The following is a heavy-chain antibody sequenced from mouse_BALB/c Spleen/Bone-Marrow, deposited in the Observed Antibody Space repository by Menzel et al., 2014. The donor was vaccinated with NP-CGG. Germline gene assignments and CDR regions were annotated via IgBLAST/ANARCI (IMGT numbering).Heavy chain of an antibody. CDR1: GYTFTSYW. V-gene: IGHV1-87*01. CDR3: ARRDYGIRENYYAMTT. CDR2: IYPGDGDT. Sequence: VQLQQSGAELARPGASVKLSCKASGYTFTSYWMQWVKQRPGQGLEWIGAIYPGDGDTRYTQKFKGKATLTADKSSSTAYMQLSSLASEDSAVYYCARRDYGIRENYYAMTTGVKEPQSPSPQ. J-gene: IGHJ4*01. D-gene: IGHD1-2*01.